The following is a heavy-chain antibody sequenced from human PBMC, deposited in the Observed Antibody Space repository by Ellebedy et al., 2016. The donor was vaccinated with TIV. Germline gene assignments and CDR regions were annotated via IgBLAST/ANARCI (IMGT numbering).Heavy chain of an antibody. CDR2: IDPSGIIR. V-gene: IGHV1-46*01. CDR3: ARSSFGSAYYGSIDY. J-gene: IGHJ4*02. D-gene: IGHD3-3*01. CDR1: GYTFTSHY. Sequence: AASVKVSCKASGYTFTSHYIHWARQVPGQGLEWMGRIDPSGIIRSYAQNLQGRVTMTSETSTRTVYMQLSSLRSEDSAMYYCARSSFGSAYYGSIDYWGQGTLVTVSS.